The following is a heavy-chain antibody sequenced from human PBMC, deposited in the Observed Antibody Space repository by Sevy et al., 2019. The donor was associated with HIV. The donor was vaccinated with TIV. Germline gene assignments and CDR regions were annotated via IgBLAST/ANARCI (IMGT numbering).Heavy chain of an antibody. CDR3: ARGGAAANNNWFDP. Sequence: QSQTLSLTCAISGDSVSSNSAAWNWIRQSPSRGLEWLGRTYYRSKWYKDYAVSVKSRITINPDTSKNQLSLQLNSVTPEDTAVYYCARGGAAANNNWFDPWGQGTLVTVSS. CDR2: TYYRSKWYK. V-gene: IGHV6-1*01. D-gene: IGHD6-13*01. CDR1: GDSVSSNSAA. J-gene: IGHJ5*02.